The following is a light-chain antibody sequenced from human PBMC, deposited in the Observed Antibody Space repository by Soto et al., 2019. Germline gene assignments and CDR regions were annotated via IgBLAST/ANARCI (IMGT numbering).Light chain of an antibody. Sequence: EIVLTQSPGTLSLSPGERATLSCRASQSVSSSYLAWYQQKPGQAPRLLIYDTSTRATGVPARFSGSRSETDFTLTISSLEPEDFAVYYCQQRSNWPRTFGQGTKVDIK. CDR2: DTS. J-gene: IGKJ1*01. V-gene: IGKV3D-20*02. CDR3: QQRSNWPRT. CDR1: QSVSSSY.